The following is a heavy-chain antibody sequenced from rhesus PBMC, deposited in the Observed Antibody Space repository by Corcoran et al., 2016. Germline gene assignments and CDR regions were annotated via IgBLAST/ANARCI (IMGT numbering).Heavy chain of an antibody. CDR2: IGGSSGST. CDR3: ARNWGWNDDY. V-gene: IGHV4-165*02. CDR1: GGSISGSY. D-gene: IGHD1-14*01. J-gene: IGHJ4*01. Sequence: QVQLQESGPGLVQPSETLSLTCGVSGGSISGSYWHWYRQPPGKGLEGIGYIGGSSGSTYYNPSLNSRVTISTDTSKNQFALKLSSVTAADTAVYYCARNWGWNDDYWGQGVLVTVSS.